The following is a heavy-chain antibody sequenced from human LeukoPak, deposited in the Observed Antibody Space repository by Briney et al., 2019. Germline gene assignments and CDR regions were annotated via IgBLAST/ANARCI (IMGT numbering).Heavy chain of an antibody. CDR3: ARGNFDWLPRDY. D-gene: IGHD3-9*01. CDR1: GGSISSYY. J-gene: IGHJ4*02. CDR2: IYYSGST. Sequence: SETLSLTCTVSGGSISSYYWSWIRQPPGKGLEWIGYIYYSGSTNYNPSLKSRVTISVDTSKNQFSLKLSSVTAADTAVYYCARGNFDWLPRDYWGQGTLATVSS. V-gene: IGHV4-59*08.